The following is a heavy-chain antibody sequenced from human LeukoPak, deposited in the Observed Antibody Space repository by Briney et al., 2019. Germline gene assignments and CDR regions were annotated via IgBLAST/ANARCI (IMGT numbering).Heavy chain of an antibody. Sequence: ASVKVSCKASGGTFSSYAISWVRQAPGQGLEWMGGIIPIFGTANYAQKFQGRVTITADESTSTAYMELSSLRSEDTAVYYCARAEGAGRNYYDSSGPYYFDYWGQGTLVTVSS. V-gene: IGHV1-69*13. CDR3: ARAEGAGRNYYDSSGPYYFDY. D-gene: IGHD3-22*01. J-gene: IGHJ4*02. CDR2: IIPIFGTA. CDR1: GGTFSSYA.